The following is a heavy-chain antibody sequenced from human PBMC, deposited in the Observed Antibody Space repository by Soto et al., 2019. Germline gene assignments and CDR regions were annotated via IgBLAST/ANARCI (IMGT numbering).Heavy chain of an antibody. CDR1: GGSFSGYY. CDR2: INHSGST. V-gene: IGHV4-34*01. CDR3: ARVPGYSSGWYSSFDY. J-gene: IGHJ4*02. D-gene: IGHD6-19*01. Sequence: QVQLQQWGAGLLKPSETLSLTCAVYGGSFSGYYWSWIRQPPGKGLEWIGEINHSGSTNYNPSLKIRVTISVDTSKNQFSLKLSSVTAADTAVYYCARVPGYSSGWYSSFDYWGQGTLVTVSS.